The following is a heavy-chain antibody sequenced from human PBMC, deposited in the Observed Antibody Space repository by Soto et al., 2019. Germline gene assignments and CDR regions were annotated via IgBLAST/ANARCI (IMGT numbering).Heavy chain of an antibody. CDR2: TYYRSKWYS. CDR3: ARGSYYSGWV. D-gene: IGHD6-19*01. CDR1: GDSVSSTSTA. V-gene: IGHV6-1*01. J-gene: IGHJ4*02. Sequence: SQTLSLTCAXSGDSVSSTSTAWSWIRQSPSRGLEWLGRTYYRSKWYSDYAVSVKSRITINPDTSKSQFSLQLNSVTPEDTAVYYCARGSYYSGWVWGQGTLVTVSS.